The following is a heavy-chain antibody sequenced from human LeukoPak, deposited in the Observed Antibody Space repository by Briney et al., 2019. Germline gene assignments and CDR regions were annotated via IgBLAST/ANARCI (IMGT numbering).Heavy chain of an antibody. CDR2: IYYSGST. J-gene: IGHJ4*02. CDR1: GDSISSYY. V-gene: IGHV4-59*08. Sequence: PSETLSLTCTVSGDSISSYYWSWIRQPPGKGLEWIGYIYYSGSTNYNPSLKSRVTISVDTSKNQFSLKLSSVTAADTAVYYCASGDILTGYYSYWGQGTLVTVSS. D-gene: IGHD3-9*01. CDR3: ASGDILTGYYSY.